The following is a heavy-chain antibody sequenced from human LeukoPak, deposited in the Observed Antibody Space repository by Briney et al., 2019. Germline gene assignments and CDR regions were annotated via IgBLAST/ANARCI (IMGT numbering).Heavy chain of an antibody. Sequence: GGSLRLSCAVSGFTFSNYYMSWVRQAPGRGLEWVANMNQAGTETFYVDSVKGRFTVSRDNARNSLYLQMSSLRAEDTAVYYCTQLLLRGPTAWGQGTLVTVSS. CDR1: GFTFSNYY. CDR2: MNQAGTET. V-gene: IGHV3-7*01. J-gene: IGHJ4*02. CDR3: TQLLLRGPTA. D-gene: IGHD2-15*01.